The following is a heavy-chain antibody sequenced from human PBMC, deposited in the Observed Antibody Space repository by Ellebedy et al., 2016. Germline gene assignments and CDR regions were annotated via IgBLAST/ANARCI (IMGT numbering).Heavy chain of an antibody. CDR2: IYSGGTT. V-gene: IGHV3-NL1*01. CDR1: GFPFSSYA. D-gene: IGHD3-10*01. Sequence: GGSLRLXCAASGFPFSSYAMHWVRQAPGKGLEWISVIYSGGTTYYADSVKGRFVISRDNSKNTVHLQMNSLRAEDTAIYHCASANNSHMVWGVIIRYLDLWGRGTLVTVSS. J-gene: IGHJ2*01. CDR3: ASANNSHMVWGVIIRYLDL.